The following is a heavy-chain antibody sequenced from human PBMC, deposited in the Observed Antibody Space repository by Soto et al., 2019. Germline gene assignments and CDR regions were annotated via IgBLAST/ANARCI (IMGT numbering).Heavy chain of an antibody. D-gene: IGHD3-3*01. J-gene: IGHJ5*02. CDR2: IYYSGST. V-gene: IGHV4-31*03. CDR3: ASLTYYDFWSGYSHWFDP. CDR1: GGSISSDGYY. Sequence: PSETLSLTCTVSGGSISSDGYYWSWIRQHPGKGLEWIGYIYYSGSTYYNPSLKSRVTISVDTSKNQFSLKLSSVTAADTAVYYFASLTYYDFWSGYSHWFDPWGQGTLVTVSS.